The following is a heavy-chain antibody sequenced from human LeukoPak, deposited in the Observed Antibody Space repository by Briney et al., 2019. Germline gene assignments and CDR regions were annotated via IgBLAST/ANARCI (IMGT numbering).Heavy chain of an antibody. Sequence: ASVPVSCKASGYTFTSYFMHWVRPAPGQGLDWMGIINPSGGSTSYEQKFQGRVTMTMDTSTSTVYMELSSLRSEDTAVYYCARVGAGSYPNNWFDPWGQGTLVTASS. CDR1: GYTFTSYF. V-gene: IGHV1-46*01. J-gene: IGHJ5*02. CDR3: ARVGAGSYPNNWFDP. D-gene: IGHD3-10*01. CDR2: INPSGGST.